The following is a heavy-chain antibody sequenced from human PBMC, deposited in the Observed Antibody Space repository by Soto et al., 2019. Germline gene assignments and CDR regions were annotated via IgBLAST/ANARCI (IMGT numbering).Heavy chain of an antibody. J-gene: IGHJ4*02. CDR1: GFTFSSYP. CDR3: AKNSAATIRVGYDY. CDR2: IVASGGIT. D-gene: IGHD5-12*01. Sequence: EVQLLESGGGLAQPGGSLRLSCAASGFTFSSYPMSWVRQAPGQGLEWVSGIVASGGITYYADSVKGRFTISRDNSKNTLYLQMNSLRAEDTAVYYFAKNSAATIRVGYDYRGQGTLVTVSS. V-gene: IGHV3-23*01.